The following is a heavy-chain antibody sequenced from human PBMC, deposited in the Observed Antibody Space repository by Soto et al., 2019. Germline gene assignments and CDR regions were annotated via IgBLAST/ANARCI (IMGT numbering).Heavy chain of an antibody. CDR1: GFTFSSYG. J-gene: IGHJ4*02. CDR2: IWYDGSNK. V-gene: IGHV3-33*01. D-gene: IGHD3-16*02. CDR3: ARDAYYDYIWGSYRLYYFDY. Sequence: GGSLRLSCAASGFTFSSYGMHWVRQAPGKGLEWVAVIWYDGSNKYYADSVKGRFTISRDNSKNTLYLQMNSLRAEDTAVYYCARDAYYDYIWGSYRLYYFDYWGQGTLVTVSS.